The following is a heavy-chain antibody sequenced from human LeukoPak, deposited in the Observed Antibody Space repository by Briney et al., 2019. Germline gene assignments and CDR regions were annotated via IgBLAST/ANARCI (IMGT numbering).Heavy chain of an antibody. J-gene: IGHJ5*01. CDR3: AKEGAYPIITYDS. V-gene: IGHV3-7*01. Sequence: GGSLRLSCAASGFTLRIYWMNWVRQAPGKGLEWVANIKGDGNEKNYVDSVKGRFSISRDNAKNSLYLQMDSLRAEDTAVYYCAKEGAYPIITYDSWGQGALVTVSS. CDR1: GFTLRIYW. D-gene: IGHD3-10*01. CDR2: IKGDGNEK.